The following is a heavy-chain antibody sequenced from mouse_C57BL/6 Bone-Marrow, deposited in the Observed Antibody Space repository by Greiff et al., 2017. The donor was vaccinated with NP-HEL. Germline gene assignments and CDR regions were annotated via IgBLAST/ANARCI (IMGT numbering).Heavy chain of an antibody. V-gene: IGHV7-3*01. D-gene: IGHD1-1*01. J-gene: IGHJ4*01. CDR1: GFTFTDYY. CDR3: ARYIYYYGSSYEVDD. CDR2: IRNKANGYTT. Sequence: EVQVVESGGGLVQPGGSLSLSCAASGFTFTDYYMSWVRQPPGKALEWLGFIRNKANGYTTEYSASLKGRFTISRDHSPSILYLQMNALRAEDSATYYCARYIYYYGSSYEVDDWGQGTSVTVSS.